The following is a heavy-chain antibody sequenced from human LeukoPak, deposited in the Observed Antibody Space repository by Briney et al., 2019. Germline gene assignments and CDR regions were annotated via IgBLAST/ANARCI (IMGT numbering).Heavy chain of an antibody. CDR3: ARYSGSYRTLDY. J-gene: IGHJ4*02. V-gene: IGHV1-8*01. D-gene: IGHD1-26*01. CDR1: GYTFTSYD. Sequence: ASVKVSCKASGYTFTSYDINWVRQATGQGLEWMGWMNPNSGNTGYAQKFQGRVTMTRNTSISTAYMELSSLRSEDTAVYYCARYSGSYRTLDYWGQGTLVTVSS. CDR2: MNPNSGNT.